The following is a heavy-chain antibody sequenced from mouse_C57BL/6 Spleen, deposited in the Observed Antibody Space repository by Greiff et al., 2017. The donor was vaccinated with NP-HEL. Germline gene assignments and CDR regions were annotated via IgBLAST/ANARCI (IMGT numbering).Heavy chain of an antibody. CDR1: EFTFSDYG. V-gene: IGHV5-17*01. D-gene: IGHD1-1*01. J-gene: IGHJ4*01. Sequence: EVQVVESGGGLVKPGGSLKLSCAASEFTFSDYGMHWVRQAPEKGLEWVAYISSGSSTIYYADTVKGRFTIPRDNAKNTLFLQMTSLRSEDTAMYYCARPYYYGSSYYAMDYWGQGTSVTVSS. CDR2: ISSGSSTI. CDR3: ARPYYYGSSYYAMDY.